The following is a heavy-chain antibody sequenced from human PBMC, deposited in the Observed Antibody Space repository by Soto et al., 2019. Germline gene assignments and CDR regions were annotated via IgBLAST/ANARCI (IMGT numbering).Heavy chain of an antibody. CDR2: IYTSGST. CDR1: GGSISSYY. V-gene: IGHV4-4*07. J-gene: IGHJ4*02. D-gene: IGHD3-10*02. CDR3: AGFVRGGITLVFDY. Sequence: SETLSLTRTVSGGSISSYYWSWIRQPAGKGLEWIGRIYTSGSTNYNPSLKSRVTISVDTSKNQFSLKLSSVTAADTAVYYCAGFVRGGITLVFDYWGQGTLVTVSS.